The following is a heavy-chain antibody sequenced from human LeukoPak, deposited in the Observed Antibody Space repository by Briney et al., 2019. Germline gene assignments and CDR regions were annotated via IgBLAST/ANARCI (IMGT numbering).Heavy chain of an antibody. CDR2: ISGYDGNT. V-gene: IGHV1-18*01. CDR1: GYSFTNYG. J-gene: IGHJ5*02. Sequence: ASVKVSCKASGYSFTNYGINWVRQAPGQGLEWMGWISGYDGNTDYAQNLQGRATMTTDTSTTTAYMELRNLRSDDTAVYYCARERKYYWFDPWGQGTLVTVSS. CDR3: ARERKYYWFDP. D-gene: IGHD2/OR15-2a*01.